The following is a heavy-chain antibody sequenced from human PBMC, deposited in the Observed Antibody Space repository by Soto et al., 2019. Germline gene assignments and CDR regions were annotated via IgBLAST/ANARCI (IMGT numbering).Heavy chain of an antibody. CDR1: GYTFNLYG. V-gene: IGHV1-18*04. CDR3: ARDGDRYSYGFFFDP. CDR2: ISAYNGNT. Sequence: ASVKGSCTASGYTFNLYGISWVRQAPAQGLEWMGWISAYNGNTNYAQKLQGRVTMTTDTSTSTAYMELRSLRSDDTAVYYCARDGDRYSYGFFFDPWGQGTLVTVS. J-gene: IGHJ5*02. D-gene: IGHD5-18*01.